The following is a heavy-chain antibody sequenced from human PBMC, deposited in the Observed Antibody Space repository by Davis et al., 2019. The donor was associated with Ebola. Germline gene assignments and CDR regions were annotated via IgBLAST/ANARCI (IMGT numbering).Heavy chain of an antibody. V-gene: IGHV5-51*01. J-gene: IGHJ4*02. CDR2: IYPGDSDT. CDR1: GYSFPSYW. Sequence: GESLKISCKGSGYSFPSYWIGWVRQMPGKGLEWMGTIYPGDSDTRYSPSFQGQVTISVDKSISTAYLQWSSLKASDTAMYYCLRHEAPDFNYWGQGTLVTVSS. CDR3: LRHEAPDFNY.